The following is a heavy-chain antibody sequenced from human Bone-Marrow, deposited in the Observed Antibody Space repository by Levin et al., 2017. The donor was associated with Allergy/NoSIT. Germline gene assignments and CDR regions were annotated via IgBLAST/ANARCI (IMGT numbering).Heavy chain of an antibody. CDR2: IHSGGST. J-gene: IGHJ4*02. V-gene: IGHV4-59*01. CDR1: LGSIRGYY. CDR3: ARTSSTWPEYHFDF. Sequence: PSETLSLTCSVSLGSIRGYYWSWIRQTPGKGLEWIGFIHSGGSTNFNPSLKSRVTISVDTSKNHFSLSLHSVTAADTAVYYCARTSSTWPEYHFDFWGQGILVTVSS. D-gene: IGHD6-13*01.